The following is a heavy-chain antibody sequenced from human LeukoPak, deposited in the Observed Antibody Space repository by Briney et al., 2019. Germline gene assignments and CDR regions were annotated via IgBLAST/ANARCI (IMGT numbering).Heavy chain of an antibody. D-gene: IGHD3-10*01. Sequence: SGTLSLTCAVYGGSFSGYYWSWIRQPPGKGLEWIGEINHSGSTNYNPSLKSRVTISVDTSKNQFSLKLSSVTAADTAVYYCSFNLGSGSYAFDIWGQGTMVTVSS. CDR3: SFNLGSGSYAFDI. CDR1: GGSFSGYY. V-gene: IGHV4-34*03. J-gene: IGHJ3*02. CDR2: INHSGST.